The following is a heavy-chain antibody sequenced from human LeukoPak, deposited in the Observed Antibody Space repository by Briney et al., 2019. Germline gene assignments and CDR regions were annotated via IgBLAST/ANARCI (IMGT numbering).Heavy chain of an antibody. Sequence: GGSLRLSCAASGFTFSSYGMHWVRQAPGKGLEWVAFIRYDGSNKYYADSVKGRFTISRDNAKNTLYLQMNSLRAEDTAVYYCARDNYDSSGPYYFDYWGQGTLVTVSS. V-gene: IGHV3-30*02. CDR2: IRYDGSNK. J-gene: IGHJ4*02. CDR3: ARDNYDSSGPYYFDY. D-gene: IGHD3-22*01. CDR1: GFTFSSYG.